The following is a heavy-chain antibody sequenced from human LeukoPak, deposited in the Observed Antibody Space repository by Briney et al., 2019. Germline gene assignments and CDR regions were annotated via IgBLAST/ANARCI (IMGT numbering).Heavy chain of an antibody. CDR2: IIPIFGTT. CDR3: ARGDLDTAMVTENYYYYYGMDV. V-gene: IGHV1-69*13. J-gene: IGHJ6*04. Sequence: SVKVSCKASRGTLSSYAISWVRQAPGQGLEWMGGIIPIFGTTNYAQKFQGRVTITADESTSTAYMELSSLRSEDTAVYYCARGDLDTAMVTENYYYYYGMDVWLKRATVTVSS. D-gene: IGHD5-18*01. CDR1: RGTLSSYA.